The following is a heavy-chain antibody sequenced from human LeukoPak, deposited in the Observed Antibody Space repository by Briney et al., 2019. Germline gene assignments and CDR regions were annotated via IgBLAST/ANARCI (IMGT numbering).Heavy chain of an antibody. CDR3: AREIVVVAATRYGMDV. CDR2: IWYDGSNK. J-gene: IGHJ6*02. V-gene: IGHV3-33*01. CDR1: GFTFSSYG. D-gene: IGHD2-15*01. Sequence: GGSLRLSCAASGFTFSSYGMHWVRQAPGKGLEWVAVIWYDGSNKYYADSVKGRFTISRDNSKNTLYLQMNSLRAEDTAVYYCAREIVVVAATRYGMDVWGQGTTVTVSS.